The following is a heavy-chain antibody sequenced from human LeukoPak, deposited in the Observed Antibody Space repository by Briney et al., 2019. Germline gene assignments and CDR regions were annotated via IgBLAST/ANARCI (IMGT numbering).Heavy chain of an antibody. V-gene: IGHV3-11*04. CDR2: MSRSGSTI. CDR1: GFTFSDYY. CDR3: AKESRQWLVLGGVDY. J-gene: IGHJ4*02. Sequence: PGGSLRLSCAASGFTFSDYYMSWIRQGPGKGLEWVSYMSRSGSTIYYADSVKGRFTISRDNAKNSLYLQMNSLRAEDTAVYYCAKESRQWLVLGGVDYWGQGTLLTVSS. D-gene: IGHD6-19*01.